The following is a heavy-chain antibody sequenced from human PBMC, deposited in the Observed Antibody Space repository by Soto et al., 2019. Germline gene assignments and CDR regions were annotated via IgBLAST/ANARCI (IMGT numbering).Heavy chain of an antibody. CDR3: AADGKVVGLYYYGMDV. CDR1: GFTFTSSA. Sequence: SVKVSCKASGFTFTSSAVQWVRQARGQRLEWIGWIVVGSGNTNYAQKFQERVTITRDMSTSTAYMELSSLRSEDTAGYYCAADGKVVGLYYYGMDVGGQGTTVTVSS. J-gene: IGHJ6*02. CDR2: IVVGSGNT. V-gene: IGHV1-58*01. D-gene: IGHD2-15*01.